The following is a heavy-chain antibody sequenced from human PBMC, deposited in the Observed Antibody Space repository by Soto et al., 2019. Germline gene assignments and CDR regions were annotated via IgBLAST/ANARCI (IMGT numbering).Heavy chain of an antibody. CDR2: INHSGST. D-gene: IGHD2-8*02. CDR3: ARDKITGLFDY. CDR1: GGSFSGYY. Sequence: QVQLQQWGAGLLKPSETLSLTCAVYGGSFSGYYWTWIRQPPGTGLEWIGEINHSGSTNYNPSLKRRVTISVDTSKIQFSLKLTSVTAADTAVYYGARDKITGLFDYWGQGTLVTVSS. J-gene: IGHJ4*02. V-gene: IGHV4-34*01.